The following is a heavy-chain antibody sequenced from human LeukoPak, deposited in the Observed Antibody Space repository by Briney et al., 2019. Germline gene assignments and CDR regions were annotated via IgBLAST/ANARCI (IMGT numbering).Heavy chain of an antibody. Sequence: SEILSLTCGVSGYSINDGYFWGWLRQPPGKGLEWIATLHHPDITHYNPSLHSRVTISLDRSKNQFSLRLSSVTAADTAIYYCARERGHQLLPPTWTHTGIFDFWGQGSLVTVSS. V-gene: IGHV4-38-2*02. CDR2: LHHPDIT. J-gene: IGHJ4*02. CDR1: GYSINDGYF. CDR3: ARERGHQLLPPTWTHTGIFDF. D-gene: IGHD2-8*02.